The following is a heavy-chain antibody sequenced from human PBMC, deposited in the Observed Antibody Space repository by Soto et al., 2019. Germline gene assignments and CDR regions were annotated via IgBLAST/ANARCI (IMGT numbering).Heavy chain of an antibody. J-gene: IGHJ5*02. D-gene: IGHD2-15*01. V-gene: IGHV4-39*01. CDR2: IYYSGST. CDR3: ARPYCSGATSYSGHSNWFDA. Sequence: QLQLQESGPGLVKPSETLSLICTVSGGSISSSSYYWGWIRQPPGKGLEWIGSIYYSGSTYYNPSLKSRFTFTVDTSKNPFSLNLGSVTAADTAVYYCARPYCSGATSYSGHSNWFDAWGQGTLVTVSS. CDR1: GGSISSSSYY.